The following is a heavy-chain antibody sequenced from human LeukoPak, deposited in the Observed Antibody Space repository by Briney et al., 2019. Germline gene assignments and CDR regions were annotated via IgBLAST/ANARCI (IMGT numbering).Heavy chain of an antibody. CDR2: IYSGGST. J-gene: IGHJ4*02. Sequence: PGVSLRLSCAASGFTVSSNYMSRVRQAPGKGLEWVSVIYSGGSTYYADSVKGRFTISRDNSKNTLYLQMNSLRAEDTAVYYCARELTYYFDYWGQGTLVTVSS. D-gene: IGHD4/OR15-4a*01. CDR3: ARELTYYFDY. CDR1: GFTVSSNY. V-gene: IGHV3-66*01.